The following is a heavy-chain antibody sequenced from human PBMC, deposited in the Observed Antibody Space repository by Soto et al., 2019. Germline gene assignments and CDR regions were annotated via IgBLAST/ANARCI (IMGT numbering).Heavy chain of an antibody. CDR1: GGSFSGYY. Sequence: SETLSLTCAVYGGSFSGYYWSWIRQPPGKGLEWIGEINHSGSTNYNPSLKSRVTISVDTSKNQFSLKLSSVTAADTAVYYCARGRLITFGGVILDYWGQGTLVTVSS. D-gene: IGHD3-16*02. CDR2: INHSGST. J-gene: IGHJ4*02. V-gene: IGHV4-34*01. CDR3: ARGRLITFGGVILDY.